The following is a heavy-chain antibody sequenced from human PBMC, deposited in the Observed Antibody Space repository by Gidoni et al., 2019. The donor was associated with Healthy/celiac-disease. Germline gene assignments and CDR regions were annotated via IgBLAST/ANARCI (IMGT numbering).Heavy chain of an antibody. Sequence: QVQLVQSGAEVKKPGSSVKVSCKASGGTFSSYAISWVRQAPGQGLEWMGRIIPILGIANYAQKFQGRVTITADKSTSTAYMELSSLRSEDTAVYYCASAYDSSGYYFYYFDYWGQGTLVTVSS. CDR2: IIPILGIA. V-gene: IGHV1-69*04. D-gene: IGHD3-22*01. J-gene: IGHJ4*02. CDR3: ASAYDSSGYYFYYFDY. CDR1: GGTFSSYA.